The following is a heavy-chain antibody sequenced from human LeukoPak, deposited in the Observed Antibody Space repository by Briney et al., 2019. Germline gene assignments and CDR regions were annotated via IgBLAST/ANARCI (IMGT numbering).Heavy chain of an antibody. CDR1: GFTFSRYW. D-gene: IGHD3-10*01. CDR2: IKRDGNEK. CDR3: AKEGAYPIITYDS. Sequence: GGSLRLSCAASGFTFSRYWMNWVRQAPGKGLEWVANIKRDGNEKNYVDSVRGRFSISRDNAKNSLYLQMDSLRAEDTAVYYCAKEGAYPIITYDSWGQGALVTVSS. V-gene: IGHV3-7*01. J-gene: IGHJ5*01.